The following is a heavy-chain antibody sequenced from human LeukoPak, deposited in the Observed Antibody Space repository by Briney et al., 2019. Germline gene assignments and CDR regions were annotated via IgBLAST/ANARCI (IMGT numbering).Heavy chain of an antibody. CDR1: GYTFTSYD. V-gene: IGHV1-18*01. CDR3: AREVPYDSSRYYQPFDY. D-gene: IGHD3-22*01. J-gene: IGHJ4*02. CDR2: INPYNGNT. Sequence: ASVKVSCKASGYTFTSYDINWVRQATGQGLEWMGWINPYNGNTNYAQNLQGRVTMTTDTSTSTAYMELRSLRSDDTAVYYCAREVPYDSSRYYQPFDYWGQGTLVTVSS.